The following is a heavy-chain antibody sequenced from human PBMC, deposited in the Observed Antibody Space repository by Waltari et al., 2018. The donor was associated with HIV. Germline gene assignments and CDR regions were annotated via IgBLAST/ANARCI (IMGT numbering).Heavy chain of an antibody. J-gene: IGHJ4*02. CDR1: GGTFSSYA. V-gene: IGHV1-69*01. Sequence: QVQLVQSGAEVKKPGSSVKVSCKASGGTFSSYAVSWVRQAPGQGLEWMGGIIPIFGTTSYAQKLQGRVTITADDSTSTAYMELSSLRSEDTAVYYCARGTHYDSNGYFPMYYFDYWGQGTLVTVSS. CDR2: IIPIFGTT. CDR3: ARGTHYDSNGYFPMYYFDY. D-gene: IGHD3-22*01.